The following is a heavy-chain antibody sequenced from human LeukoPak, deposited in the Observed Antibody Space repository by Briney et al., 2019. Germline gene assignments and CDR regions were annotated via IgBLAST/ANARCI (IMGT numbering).Heavy chain of an antibody. Sequence: PGGSQRLSCAASGFTFSSYALSWLRHSPGRAREWVSAISGSGGSTYYADSVKGRFTISRDNSKNTLYLQMNSLRAEDTAVYYCAKDASYSSGWDLFDYWGQGTLVTVSS. CDR1: GFTFSSYA. D-gene: IGHD6-19*01. CDR3: AKDASYSSGWDLFDY. V-gene: IGHV3-23*01. CDR2: ISGSGGST. J-gene: IGHJ4*02.